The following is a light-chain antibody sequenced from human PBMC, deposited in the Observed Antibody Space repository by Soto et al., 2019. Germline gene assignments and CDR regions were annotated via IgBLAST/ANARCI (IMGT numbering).Light chain of an antibody. Sequence: EVVLTQSPGALSFSPRERATLSCRASQSVPRSYLAWYQQRPGQAPRLVIYDASSRATGIPDRFSGSESGTEYTLTISSLESEDVAVYYCHQYAWSPLTFGQGTRLEIK. J-gene: IGKJ5*01. V-gene: IGKV3-20*01. CDR3: HQYAWSPLT. CDR1: QSVPRSY. CDR2: DAS.